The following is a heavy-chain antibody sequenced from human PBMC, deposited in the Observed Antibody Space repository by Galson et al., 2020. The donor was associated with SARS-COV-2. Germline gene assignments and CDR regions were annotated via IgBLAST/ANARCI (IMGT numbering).Heavy chain of an antibody. D-gene: IGHD6-19*01. CDR2: ISAYNGNT. V-gene: IGHV1-18*04. CDR1: GYTFTSYG. Sequence: ASVKVSCKASGYTFTSYGISWVRQAPGQGLEWMGWISAYNGNTNYAQKLQGRVIMTTDTSTSTAYMELRSLRSDDTAVYYCARDRIAVAGTYYYYGMDVWGQGTTVTVSS. CDR3: ARDRIAVAGTYYYYGMDV. J-gene: IGHJ6*02.